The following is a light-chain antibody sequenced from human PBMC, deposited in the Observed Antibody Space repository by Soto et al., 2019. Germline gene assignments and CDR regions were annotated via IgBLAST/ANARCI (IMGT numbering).Light chain of an antibody. J-gene: IGLJ1*01. Sequence: YVNGFTFRWVTISYNKKSSDVGSYNRVSWYQQAPGTAPKVMIYEVSNRPSGVPDRVSGTKSGNTASLTNPELQPEDEADYHCYASTRSNIYVFGTGTRVTVL. V-gene: IGLV2-18*02. CDR1: SSDVGSYNR. CDR3: YASTRSNIYV. CDR2: EVS.